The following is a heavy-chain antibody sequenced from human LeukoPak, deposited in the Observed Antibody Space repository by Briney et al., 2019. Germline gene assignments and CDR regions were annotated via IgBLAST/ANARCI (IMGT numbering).Heavy chain of an antibody. Sequence: SETLSLTCAVYGGSFSGYYWSWIRQPPGKGLEWIGEINHSGSTNYNPSLKSRVTISVDTSKNQFSLELFSVTAADTALYYCAREVYTSGSHSFDPWGQGTLVIVSS. J-gene: IGHJ5*02. CDR3: AREVYTSGSHSFDP. V-gene: IGHV4-34*01. CDR1: GGSFSGYY. D-gene: IGHD3-10*01. CDR2: INHSGST.